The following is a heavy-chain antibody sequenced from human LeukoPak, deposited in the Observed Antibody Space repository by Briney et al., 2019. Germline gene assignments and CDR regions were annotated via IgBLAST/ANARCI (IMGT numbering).Heavy chain of an antibody. V-gene: IGHV3-11*01. CDR1: GFTFSDYY. CDR2: ISSSGNSM. J-gene: IGHJ4*02. D-gene: IGHD1-26*01. CDR3: ARRRGGSYHDY. Sequence: PGGSQRLSCTASGFTFSDYYASWIRQAPGEGLEWISYISSSGNSMYYADSVKGRFTISRDNAKKSLYLQMNSLRAEDTAVYYCARRRGGSYHDYWGQGTLVTVSS.